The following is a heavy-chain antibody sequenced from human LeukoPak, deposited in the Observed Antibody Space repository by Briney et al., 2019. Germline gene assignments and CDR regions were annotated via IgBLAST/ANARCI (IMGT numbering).Heavy chain of an antibody. CDR3: ARGGSSGSYFGQHFDY. J-gene: IGHJ4*02. CDR2: ISAYNGNT. CDR1: GYTFTSYG. D-gene: IGHD1-26*01. V-gene: IGHV1-18*01. Sequence: ASVKVSCKASGYTFTSYGISWVRQAPGQGLEWMGWISAYNGNTNYAQKLQGRVTMTTDTSTSTAYMELRSPRSDDTAVYYCARGGSSGSYFGQHFDYWGQGTLVTVSS.